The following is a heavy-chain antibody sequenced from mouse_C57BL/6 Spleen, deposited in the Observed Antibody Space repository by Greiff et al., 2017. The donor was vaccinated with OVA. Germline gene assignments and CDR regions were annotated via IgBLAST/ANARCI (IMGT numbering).Heavy chain of an antibody. Sequence: EVQLQQSGPELVKPGASVKISCKASGYTFTDYYMNWVKQSHGKSLEWIGDINPNNGGTSYNQKFKGKATLTVDKSSSTAYMELRSLTSEDSAVYYCARLGGYSAWFAYWGQGTLVTVSA. V-gene: IGHV1-26*01. D-gene: IGHD2-3*01. CDR2: INPNNGGT. CDR1: GYTFTDYY. J-gene: IGHJ3*01. CDR3: ARLGGYSAWFAY.